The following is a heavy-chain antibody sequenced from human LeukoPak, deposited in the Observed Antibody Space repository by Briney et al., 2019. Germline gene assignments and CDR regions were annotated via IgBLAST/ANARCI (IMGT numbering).Heavy chain of an antibody. J-gene: IGHJ4*02. D-gene: IGHD2/OR15-2a*01. V-gene: IGHV1-69*04. CDR1: GGIFSSYA. CDR2: IIPIFGIA. CDR3: ARDRTSTPWLFDY. Sequence: SVNVSCKASGGIFSSYAISWVRQAPGQGLEWMGRIIPIFGIANYAQKFQGRVTITADKSTSTAYMELSSLRSEDTAVYYCARDRTSTPWLFDYWGQGTLVTVPS.